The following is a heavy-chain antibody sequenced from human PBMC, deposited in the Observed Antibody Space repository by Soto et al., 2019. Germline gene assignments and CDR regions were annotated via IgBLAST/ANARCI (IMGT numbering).Heavy chain of an antibody. Sequence: ETLSLTCAVSGDSISTDYWSWIRQSPGKGLEWIGFIYYGGSTNYNPSLKSRVTISVDTPKNQFSLKLSSVTASDTAVYYCAKNWNWGSLVHWGQGTLVTISS. CDR1: GDSISTDY. J-gene: IGHJ4*02. D-gene: IGHD7-27*01. CDR2: IYYGGST. CDR3: AKNWNWGSLVH. V-gene: IGHV4-59*08.